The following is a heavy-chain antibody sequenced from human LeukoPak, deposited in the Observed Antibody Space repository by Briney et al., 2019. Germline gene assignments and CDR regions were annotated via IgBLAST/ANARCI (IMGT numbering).Heavy chain of an antibody. CDR1: GYTFTGYH. J-gene: IGHJ4*02. V-gene: IGHV1-2*02. D-gene: IGHD5-24*01. Sequence: GASVKVSCKASGYTFTGYHMHWVRQAPGQGLEWMGWINCNSGGTIYAQKFQGRVTMTKDMSTSTVYMELSSLRSEDMAVYHCARAWSGGHNYFGGYWGQGTLVTVSS. CDR2: INCNSGGT. CDR3: ARAWSGGHNYFGGY.